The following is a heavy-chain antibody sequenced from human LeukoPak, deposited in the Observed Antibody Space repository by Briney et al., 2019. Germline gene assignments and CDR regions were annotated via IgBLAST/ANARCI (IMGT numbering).Heavy chain of an antibody. CDR2: IIPIFGTA. V-gene: IGHV1-69*13. CDR1: GYTFTDYD. Sequence: SVKVSCKTSGYTFTDYDITWVRQAPGQGLEWMGGIIPIFGTANYAQKFQGRVTITADESTSTAYMELSSLRSEDTAVYYCAIGGCQNNCLGYYYYMDVWGKGTTVTISS. D-gene: IGHD1-1*01. CDR3: AIGGCQNNCLGYYYYMDV. J-gene: IGHJ6*03.